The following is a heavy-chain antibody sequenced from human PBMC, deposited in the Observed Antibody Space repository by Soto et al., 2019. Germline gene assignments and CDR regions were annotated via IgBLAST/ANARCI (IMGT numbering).Heavy chain of an antibody. Sequence: SETLSLTCTVSGGSISSYYWSWIRQPRGKGLEWIGYIYYSGSTNYNPSLKSRVTISVDTSKNQFSLKLSSVTAADTAVYYCARYYGSGSYYSWFDPWGQGTLVTVSS. D-gene: IGHD3-10*01. CDR1: GGSISSYY. V-gene: IGHV4-59*08. CDR2: IYYSGST. J-gene: IGHJ5*02. CDR3: ARYYGSGSYYSWFDP.